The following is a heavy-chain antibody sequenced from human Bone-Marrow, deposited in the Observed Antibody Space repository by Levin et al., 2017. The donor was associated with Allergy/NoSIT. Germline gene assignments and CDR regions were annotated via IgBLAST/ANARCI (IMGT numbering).Heavy chain of an antibody. V-gene: IGHV3-74*01. CDR3: VRDRDVSGRYQIH. Sequence: GESLKISCAASGFTFSRYWMNWVRQAPGKRLLWLSRINSDGSTTNYADSVKGRFTISRDNAKNTLYLQVNSVRVEDTAVYYCVRDRDVSGRYQIHWGQGTLVTVSP. CDR2: INSDGSTT. J-gene: IGHJ4*02. D-gene: IGHD6-19*01. CDR1: GFTFSRYW.